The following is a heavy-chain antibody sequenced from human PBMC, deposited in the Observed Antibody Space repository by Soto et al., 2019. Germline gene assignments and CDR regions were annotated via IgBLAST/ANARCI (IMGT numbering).Heavy chain of an antibody. V-gene: IGHV5-51*01. CDR2: IYPGDSDT. CDR3: ARRMAVAGLPPDDYGMDV. D-gene: IGHD6-19*01. CDR1: GYSFTSYW. J-gene: IGHJ6*02. Sequence: PGESLKISCKGSGYSFTSYWIGWVRQMPGKGLEWMGNIYPGDSDTRYSPSFQGQVTISADKSISTAYLQWSSLKASDTAMYYCARRMAVAGLPPDDYGMDVWGQGTTVTVSS.